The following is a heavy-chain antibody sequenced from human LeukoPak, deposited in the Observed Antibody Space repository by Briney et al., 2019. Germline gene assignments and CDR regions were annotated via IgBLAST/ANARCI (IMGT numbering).Heavy chain of an antibody. CDR3: ARDLRVSRVAVAGMGDSY. Sequence: ASVKVSCKASGYTFTSYGISWVRQAPGQGLEWVGWISAYNGNTNYAQKLQGRVTMTTDTSTSTAYMELRSLRSDDTAVYYCARDLRVSRVAVAGMGDSYWGQGTLVTVSS. V-gene: IGHV1-18*04. J-gene: IGHJ4*02. D-gene: IGHD6-19*01. CDR2: ISAYNGNT. CDR1: GYTFTSYG.